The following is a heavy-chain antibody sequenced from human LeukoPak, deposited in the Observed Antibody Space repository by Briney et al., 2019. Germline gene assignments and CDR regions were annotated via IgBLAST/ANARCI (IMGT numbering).Heavy chain of an antibody. J-gene: IGHJ4*02. CDR2: IIPILGIA. CDR1: GGTFSSYA. Sequence: SVKVSCKASGGTFSSYAISWVRQAPGQGLEWMGRIIPILGIANYAQKFQGRVTITADKSTSTAYVELSSLRSEDTAVYYCARDLGFVEMATAPFDYWGQGTLVTVSS. V-gene: IGHV1-69*04. D-gene: IGHD5-18*01. CDR3: ARDLGFVEMATAPFDY.